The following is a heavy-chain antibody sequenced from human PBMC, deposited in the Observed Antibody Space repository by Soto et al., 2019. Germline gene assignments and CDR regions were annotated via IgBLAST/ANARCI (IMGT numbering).Heavy chain of an antibody. CDR3: ANGSGSGWFPDAFDI. D-gene: IGHD6-19*01. J-gene: IGHJ3*02. V-gene: IGHV3-30*18. Sequence: QVQLVESGGGVVQPGRSLRLSCAASGFTFSSYGMHWVRQAPGKGLEWVAVISYDGSNKYYADSVKGRFTISRDNSKNTLYLQMNSLRAEVTAVYYCANGSGSGWFPDAFDIWGQGTMVTVSS. CDR1: GFTFSSYG. CDR2: ISYDGSNK.